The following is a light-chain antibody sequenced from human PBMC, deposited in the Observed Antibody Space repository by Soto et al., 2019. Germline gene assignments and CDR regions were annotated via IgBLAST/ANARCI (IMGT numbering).Light chain of an antibody. CDR2: EVN. J-gene: IGLJ2*01. V-gene: IGLV2-8*01. CDR3: GSYAGNNNVL. CDR1: SSDVGGYTY. Sequence: QSVLTQPPSASGSPGQSVTISCTGTSSDVGGYTYVSWYQHHPGKAPKLVIYEVNKRPSGVSDRFSGSKSGNTASLTVSGLQAEDEADYRCGSYAGNNNVLFGGGTKLTVL.